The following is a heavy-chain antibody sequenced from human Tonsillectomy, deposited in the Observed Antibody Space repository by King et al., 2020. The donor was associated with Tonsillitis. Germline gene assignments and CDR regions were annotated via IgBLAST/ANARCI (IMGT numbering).Heavy chain of an antibody. CDR3: ARDNRRRYYYDNSGFYYPDY. D-gene: IGHD3-22*01. J-gene: IGHJ4*02. Sequence: VQLVESGGGLVQPGGSLRLSCAASGFTFSSYWMTWVRQAPGKGLEWVANIKQDGSEKYYVHSVKGRFTISRDNAKNSLFLQMNSLRAEDTAVYYCARDNRRRYYYDNSGFYYPDYWGQGTLVTVSS. V-gene: IGHV3-7*01. CDR1: GFTFSSYW. CDR2: IKQDGSEK.